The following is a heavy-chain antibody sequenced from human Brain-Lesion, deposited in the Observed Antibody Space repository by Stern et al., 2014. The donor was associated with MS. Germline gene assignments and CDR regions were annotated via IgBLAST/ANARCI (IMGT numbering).Heavy chain of an antibody. V-gene: IGHV4-39*01. CDR1: GGSISSSTYY. Sequence: VQLVESGPGLVKPSETLSLTCTVSGGSISSSTYYWAWLRQPPGKGLEWIGNIYYSGFTYYNPSPKSRVTISVDMSKNQFSLKLSSVTAADTAIYYCARHDSVPRPSQLYSARDRGPGYFDYWGQGTLVTVSS. CDR2: IYYSGFT. J-gene: IGHJ4*02. D-gene: IGHD1-26*01. CDR3: ARHDSVPRPSQLYSARDRGPGYFDY.